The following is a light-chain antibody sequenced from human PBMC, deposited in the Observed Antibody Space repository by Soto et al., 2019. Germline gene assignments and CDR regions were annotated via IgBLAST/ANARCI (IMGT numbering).Light chain of an antibody. J-gene: IGKJ2*01. CDR2: IIS. CDR3: MQATQPYT. CDR1: QSLVHSDGNSY. Sequence: DFVMTQTPLSSPVTLGQPASISCRSSQSLVHSDGNSYLSWLHQRPGQPPRLLIYIISNRFSGVPARFSGSGAWTDFTLKISRVEPEDVGVYYCMQATQPYTFGQGNKLEIK. V-gene: IGKV2-24*01.